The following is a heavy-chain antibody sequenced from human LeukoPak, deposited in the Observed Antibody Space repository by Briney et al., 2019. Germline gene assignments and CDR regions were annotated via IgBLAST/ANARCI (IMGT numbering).Heavy chain of an antibody. J-gene: IGHJ6*03. D-gene: IGHD2-2*01. CDR3: ARAPRDRGYCGATSCFEYMDV. Sequence: SETLSLTCTVTGGSISSYYWSWIRQPPGKGLEWIGYIYYSGSTNYNPSLKSRVTISVDTTKNQFSLKLSSVTAADTAVYYCARAPRDRGYCGATSCFEYMDVWGRGTTVTISS. CDR1: GGSISSYY. V-gene: IGHV4-59*01. CDR2: IYYSGST.